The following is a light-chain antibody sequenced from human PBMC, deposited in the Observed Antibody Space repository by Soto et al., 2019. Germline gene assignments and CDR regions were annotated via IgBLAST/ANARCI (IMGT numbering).Light chain of an antibody. Sequence: DIVLTQSPDSLAVSLGERATINCKSSQSVLYSSNNKNYLAWYQQKPGQPPNLRIYWASTRESGVPDRFSGSGSGTDFTLTISSLQAEDVAVYYCQQYYSTPVTFGPGTKVDIK. V-gene: IGKV4-1*01. CDR2: WAS. J-gene: IGKJ3*01. CDR3: QQYYSTPVT. CDR1: QSVLYSSNNKNY.